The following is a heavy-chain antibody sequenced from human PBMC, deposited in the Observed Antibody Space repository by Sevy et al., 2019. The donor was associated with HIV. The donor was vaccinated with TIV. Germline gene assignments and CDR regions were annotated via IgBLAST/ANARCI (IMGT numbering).Heavy chain of an antibody. V-gene: IGHV4-31*03. Sequence: SETLSITCTVSGGSINSGGYYWSWIRQHPGKGLEWIGYIYYSGSAYYNPSLKSRVTISVDTPKKNQFSLKLRSVTAADTAVYYCARAPPDTVRDPYYLDYRGQGTPVTVSS. CDR3: ARAPPDTVRDPYYLDY. D-gene: IGHD5-18*01. CDR2: IYYSGSA. CDR1: GGSINSGGYY. J-gene: IGHJ4*02.